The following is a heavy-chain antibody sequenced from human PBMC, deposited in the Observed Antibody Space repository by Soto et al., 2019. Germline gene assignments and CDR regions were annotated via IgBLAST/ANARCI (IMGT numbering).Heavy chain of an antibody. CDR3: ARRDYGTIDY. J-gene: IGHJ4*02. V-gene: IGHV2-5*02. D-gene: IGHD4-17*01. CDR1: GFSLNTSGLG. CDR2: IYWDDDK. Sequence: QITLKESGPTLVNPTQTLTLTCTFSGFSLNTSGLGVGWIRQPPGKALEWLALIYWDDDKHYSPSLKSRLTTSKDTPKIQVVLTMTNMDPVDTATYYCARRDYGTIDYWGQGTLVTVSS.